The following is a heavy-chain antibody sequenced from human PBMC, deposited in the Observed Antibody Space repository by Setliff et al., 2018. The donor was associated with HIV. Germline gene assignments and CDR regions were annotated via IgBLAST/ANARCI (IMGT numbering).Heavy chain of an antibody. D-gene: IGHD3-3*01. CDR2: IYISGST. CDR3: AREEDYNFWSGYDWFDP. CDR1: GDSISSGSYY. Sequence: PSETLSLTCTVSGDSISSGSYYWSWFRQPAGKELEWIGLIYISGSTIYNPSLKSRVIISVDTSKNQFSLKLSSVTAADTAVYYCAREEDYNFWSGYDWFDPWGQGTLVTVSS. V-gene: IGHV4-61*02. J-gene: IGHJ5*02.